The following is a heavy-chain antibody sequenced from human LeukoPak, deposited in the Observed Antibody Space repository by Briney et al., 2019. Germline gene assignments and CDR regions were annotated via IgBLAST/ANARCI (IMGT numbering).Heavy chain of an antibody. D-gene: IGHD6-6*01. V-gene: IGHV1-69*13. CDR2: IIPIFGTA. J-gene: IGHJ6*02. CDR3: ARSRSSSSSIVRYYYYGMDV. Sequence: ASVKVSCTASGGTFSSYAISWVRQAPGQGLEWMGGIIPIFGTANYAQKFQGRVTITADESTSTAYMELSSLRSEDTAVYYCARSRSSSSSIVRYYYYGMDVWGQGTTVTVSS. CDR1: GGTFSSYA.